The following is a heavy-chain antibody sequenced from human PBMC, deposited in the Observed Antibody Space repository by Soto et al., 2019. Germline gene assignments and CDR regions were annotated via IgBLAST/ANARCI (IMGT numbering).Heavy chain of an antibody. V-gene: IGHV3-23*01. D-gene: IGHD3-10*01. Sequence: EVELLESGGGLSQPGGSLTLSCEGSGFKFSSYGMNWVRQAPGKGLQWVAGISGTSHSLDYTASVKGRFTISRDNSKNTVYLQMRSLIAEDTAVYFFVKSVLLWVGDYYYGMDVWGKGTTVTVSS. CDR2: ISGTSHSL. CDR3: VKSVLLWVGDYYYGMDV. CDR1: GFKFSSYG. J-gene: IGHJ6*04.